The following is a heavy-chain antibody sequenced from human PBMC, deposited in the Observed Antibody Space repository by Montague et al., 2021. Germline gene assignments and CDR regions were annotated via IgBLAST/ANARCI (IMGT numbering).Heavy chain of an antibody. V-gene: IGHV3-69-1*01. D-gene: IGHD3-16*01. J-gene: IGHJ3*02. CDR2: ISRTSSI. CDR1: TLTFSGYD. CDR3: ARDSPRGGLGAFDI. Sequence: SLRLSCAASTLTFSGYDMNWFRQAPGKGLEWVSHISRTSSIKYAESVKGRFIISKDNAKKSLYLQMDSLRDEDTAVYYCARDSPRGGLGAFDIWGQGTMVSVSS.